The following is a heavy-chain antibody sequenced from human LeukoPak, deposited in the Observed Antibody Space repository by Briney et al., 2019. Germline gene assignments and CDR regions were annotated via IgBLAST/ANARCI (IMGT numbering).Heavy chain of an antibody. CDR2: ISSSGSTI. D-gene: IGHD1-26*01. V-gene: IGHV3-48*03. CDR1: GFTFSSYE. Sequence: GGSLRLSCAASGFTFSSYEMNWVRQAPGKGLEWVSYISSSGSTIYYADSVKGRFTISRDNANNTLYLQMNSLRAEDTAVYYCARNSGSNRPVDCWGQGTWSPSPQ. CDR3: ARNSGSNRPVDC. J-gene: IGHJ4*02.